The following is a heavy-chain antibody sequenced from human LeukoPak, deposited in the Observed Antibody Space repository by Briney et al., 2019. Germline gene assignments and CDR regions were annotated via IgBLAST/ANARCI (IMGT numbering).Heavy chain of an antibody. J-gene: IGHJ4*02. CDR1: GGSISSYY. CDR2: IYHSGST. Sequence: SETLSLTCTVSGGSISSYYWSWIRQPPGKGLEWIGYIYHSGSTKYNPSLKSRVTISLDTSKDQFSLKLSSVTAADTAVYYCARSRWLSDPYFDYWGQGTLVTVSS. V-gene: IGHV4-59*12. CDR3: ARSRWLSDPYFDY. D-gene: IGHD3-22*01.